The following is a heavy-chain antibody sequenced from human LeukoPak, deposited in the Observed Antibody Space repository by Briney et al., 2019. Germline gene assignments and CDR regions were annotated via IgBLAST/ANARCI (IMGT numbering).Heavy chain of an antibody. CDR3: AKDSLFGPPMVRGVGITHMDV. Sequence: GGSLRLSCAASGFTFSSYAMSWVRQAPGKGLEWVSAISGSGGSTYYADSVKGRFTISRDNSKNTLYLQMNSLRAEDTAVYYCAKDSLFGPPMVRGVGITHMDVWGKGTTVTISS. CDR2: ISGSGGST. J-gene: IGHJ6*03. V-gene: IGHV3-23*01. CDR1: GFTFSSYA. D-gene: IGHD3-10*01.